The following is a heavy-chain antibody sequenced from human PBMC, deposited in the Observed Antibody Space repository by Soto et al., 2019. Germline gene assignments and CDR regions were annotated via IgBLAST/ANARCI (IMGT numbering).Heavy chain of an antibody. V-gene: IGHV1-18*04. CDR1: GYTFTSYG. CDR3: ASVGGSNAARTAGKAGKH. J-gene: IGHJ4*01. CDR2: ISAYNGNT. Sequence: DSLQVSCKASGYTFTSYGISWVRQAPGQGLEWMGWISAYNGNTNYAQKLQGRVTMTTDTSTSTAYMELRSLRSDDTAVYYCASVGGSNAARTAGKAGKHWGPGTRV. D-gene: IGHD6-6*01.